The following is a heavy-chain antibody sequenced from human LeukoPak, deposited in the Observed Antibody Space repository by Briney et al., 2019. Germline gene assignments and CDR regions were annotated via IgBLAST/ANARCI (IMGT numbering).Heavy chain of an antibody. D-gene: IGHD6-13*01. CDR2: ISYDRSNK. CDR3: ASPYSSRWYELCY. Sequence: GGSLRLSCAASGFIFNNYGIYWVRQAPGKGLEWVAFISYDRSNKAYADSVKGRFTISRDNAKNSLYLQMNSLRAEDTAVYYCASPYSSRWYELCYWGQGTLVTVSS. CDR1: GFIFNNYG. J-gene: IGHJ4*02. V-gene: IGHV3-30*03.